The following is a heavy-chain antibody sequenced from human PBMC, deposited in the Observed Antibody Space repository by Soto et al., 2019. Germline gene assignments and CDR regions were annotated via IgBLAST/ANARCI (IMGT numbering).Heavy chain of an antibody. D-gene: IGHD6-19*01. Sequence: SLRLACAASGFTFSSYAMHWVRQAPGKGLEWVAVISYDGSNKYYADSVKGRFTISRDNSKNTLYLQMNSLRAEDTAVYYCARDQGSSSGWYDAFDIWGQGTMVTVSS. CDR2: ISYDGSNK. CDR3: ARDQGSSSGWYDAFDI. CDR1: GFTFSSYA. V-gene: IGHV3-30-3*01. J-gene: IGHJ3*02.